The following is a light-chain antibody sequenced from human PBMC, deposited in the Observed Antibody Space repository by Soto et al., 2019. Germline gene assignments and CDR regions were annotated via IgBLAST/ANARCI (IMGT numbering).Light chain of an antibody. V-gene: IGKV3D-15*01. CDR1: QSVGSN. Sequence: EILMTHSPATLSVSPGERATLSCRASQSVGSNLAWYQQKPGQAPSLLISGASTRATGIPARFSGSGSGTEFTLTISSLQSEDFAVYYCQQYLDWPETFGQGTKVDIK. CDR2: GAS. J-gene: IGKJ2*01. CDR3: QQYLDWPET.